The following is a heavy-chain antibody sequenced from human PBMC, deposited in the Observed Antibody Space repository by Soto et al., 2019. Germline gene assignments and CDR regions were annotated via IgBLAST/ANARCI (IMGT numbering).Heavy chain of an antibody. V-gene: IGHV1-24*01. D-gene: IGHD7-27*01. J-gene: IGHJ5*02. Sequence: ASVKVSCKVSGYTLTELSMHWVRQAPGKGLEWMGGFDPEDGETIYAQKFQGRVTMTEDTSTDTAYMELSSLRSEDTAVYYCATDRRQEWGSRGWFVPSGQATLVTVSS. CDR3: ATDRRQEWGSRGWFVP. CDR1: GYTLTELS. CDR2: FDPEDGET.